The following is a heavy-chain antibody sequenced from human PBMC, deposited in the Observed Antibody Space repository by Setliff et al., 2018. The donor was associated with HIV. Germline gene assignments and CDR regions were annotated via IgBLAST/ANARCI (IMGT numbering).Heavy chain of an antibody. J-gene: IGHJ4*02. CDR2: ITYSETT. CDR3: ARQMGSGSYDTGYYFDS. CDR1: TVSITTTSDS. V-gene: IGHV4-39*01. D-gene: IGHD1-26*01. Sequence: SETLSLTCNVSTVSITTTSDSWAWIRQPPGKGLEWIGSISFSPGTGLEWIVGITYSETTSYNPTLNGRVAMSVDTSKNQFSLDLSSVTAADTAVYFCARQMGSGSYDTGYYFDSWGQGTPVTVSS.